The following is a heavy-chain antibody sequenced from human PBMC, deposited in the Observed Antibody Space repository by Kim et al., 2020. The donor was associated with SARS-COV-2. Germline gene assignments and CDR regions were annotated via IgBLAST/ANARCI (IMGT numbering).Heavy chain of an antibody. Sequence: RGGTSYNHALESRVTISIGTSKNQFSLKLNSVTAADTAVYYCARDYFFDLWGRGTLVTVSS. J-gene: IGHJ2*01. CDR3: ARDYFFDL. V-gene: IGHV4-59*01. CDR2: RGGT. D-gene: IGHD3-10*01.